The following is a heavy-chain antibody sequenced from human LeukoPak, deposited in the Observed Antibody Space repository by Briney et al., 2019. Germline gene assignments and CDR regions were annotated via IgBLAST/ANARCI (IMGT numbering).Heavy chain of an antibody. CDR3: ARLGGASQVDY. Sequence: GGSLRLSCSASGFPFSSYWMHWVRHAPGKGLVWVSRIDTDGSSTTYADSVKGRFTFSRDNAKNTLYLQMNSLRADDTAVYYCARLGGASQVDYWGQGTLVTVSS. D-gene: IGHD3-3*01. CDR1: GFPFSSYW. CDR2: IDTDGSST. J-gene: IGHJ4*02. V-gene: IGHV3-74*01.